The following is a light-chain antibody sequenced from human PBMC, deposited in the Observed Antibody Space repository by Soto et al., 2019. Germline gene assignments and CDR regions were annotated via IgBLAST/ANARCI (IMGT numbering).Light chain of an antibody. V-gene: IGKV1-39*01. CDR2: AAS. J-gene: IGKJ5*01. CDR3: QQSYSTPPVT. Sequence: DIQMTQSPSSLSASVGDRVTITCRAGQSISSYLNWYQQKPGKAPKLLIYAASSLQSGVPSRFSGSGSGTDFTLTISSLQPEDFATYYCQQSYSTPPVTFGQGTRWRLN. CDR1: QSISSY.